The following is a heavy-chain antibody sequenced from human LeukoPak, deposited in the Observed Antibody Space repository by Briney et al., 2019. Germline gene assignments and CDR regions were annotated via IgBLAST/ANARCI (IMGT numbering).Heavy chain of an antibody. Sequence: PGGSLRLSCAASGFTFSNYGMQWVRQAPGKGLEWVAVVSHDGSTKFYADSVKGRFTISRDNSKNTVGLQMYSLRDEDTAVYYCAKDQLWFGENFWGQGTLVTVSS. CDR3: AKDQLWFGENF. V-gene: IGHV3-30*18. J-gene: IGHJ4*02. CDR2: VSHDGSTK. D-gene: IGHD3-10*01. CDR1: GFTFSNYG.